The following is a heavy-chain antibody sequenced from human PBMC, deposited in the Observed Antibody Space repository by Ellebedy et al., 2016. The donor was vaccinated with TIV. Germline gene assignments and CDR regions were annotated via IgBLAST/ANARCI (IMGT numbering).Heavy chain of an antibody. J-gene: IGHJ3*02. V-gene: IGHV3-30*03. Sequence: GESLKISCAASGFTFSSYGMHWVRQAPGKGLEWVAVISYDGSNKYYADSVKGRFTISRDNSKNTLYLQMNSLRAEDTAVYYCAREVVVTAMGDGGVFDIWGQGTMVTVSS. CDR2: ISYDGSNK. CDR1: GFTFSSYG. D-gene: IGHD2-21*02. CDR3: AREVVVTAMGDGGVFDI.